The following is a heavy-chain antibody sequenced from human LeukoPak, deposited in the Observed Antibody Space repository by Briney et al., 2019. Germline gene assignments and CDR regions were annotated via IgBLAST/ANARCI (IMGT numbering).Heavy chain of an antibody. CDR3: ARLRRIAAAGNNWFDP. CDR1: GGSFSSYY. V-gene: IGHV4-59*08. J-gene: IGHJ5*02. CDR2: IYYNGST. Sequence: SETLSLTCAVYGGSFSSYYWSWIRQPPGKGLEWIGYIYYNGSTNYNPSLKSRVTISVDTSKNQFSLKLSSVTAADTAVYYCARLRRIAAAGNNWFDPWGQGTLVTVSS. D-gene: IGHD6-13*01.